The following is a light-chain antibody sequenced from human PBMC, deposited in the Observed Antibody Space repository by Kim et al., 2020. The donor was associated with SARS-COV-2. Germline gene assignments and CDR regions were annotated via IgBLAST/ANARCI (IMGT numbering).Light chain of an antibody. CDR3: QQRNNWPIT. J-gene: IGKJ5*01. CDR2: DAS. V-gene: IGKV3-11*01. CDR1: QSVSRY. Sequence: LAPGERATLSCRASQSVSRYLGWYQQKPGQAPRLLIYDASNRATGILARFSGSGSGTDFTLTISSLDPEDFAVYYCQQRNNWPITFGQGTRLEIK.